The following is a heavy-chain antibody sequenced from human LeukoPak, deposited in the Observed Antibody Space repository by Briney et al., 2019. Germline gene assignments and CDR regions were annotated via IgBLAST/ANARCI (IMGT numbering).Heavy chain of an antibody. D-gene: IGHD3-22*01. CDR3: ARDLRYYDSSGYTAPIDY. V-gene: IGHV3-21*01. CDR1: GFTFSSYS. J-gene: IGHJ4*02. CDR2: ISSSSSYI. Sequence: GGSLRLSCAASGFTFSSYSMNWVRQAPGKGLEWVSSISSSSSYIYYADSVKGRFTISRDNAKNSLYLQMNSLRAEDTAVYYCARDLRYYDSSGYTAPIDYWGQGTLVTVSS.